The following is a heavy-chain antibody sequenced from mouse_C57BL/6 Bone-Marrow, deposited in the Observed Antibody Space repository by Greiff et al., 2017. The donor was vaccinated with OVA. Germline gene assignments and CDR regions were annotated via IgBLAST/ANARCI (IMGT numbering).Heavy chain of an antibody. D-gene: IGHD2-3*01. Sequence: QVQLQQPGAELVKPGASVKLSCKASGYTFTSYWMQWVKQRPGQGLEWIGEIDPSDSYTNYNQKFKGKATLTVDTSSSTAYMQLSSLTSEDSAVYCCAVRDGYHDYWGQGTTLTVSS. CDR3: AVRDGYHDY. CDR1: GYTFTSYW. CDR2: IDPSDSYT. V-gene: IGHV1-50*01. J-gene: IGHJ2*01.